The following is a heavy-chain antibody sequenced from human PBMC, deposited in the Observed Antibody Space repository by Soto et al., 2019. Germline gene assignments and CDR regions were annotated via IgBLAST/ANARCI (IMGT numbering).Heavy chain of an antibody. V-gene: IGHV1-69*02. D-gene: IGHD3-10*01. Sequence: QVRLVKSGAEVKRPGSSVKVSCKASGDTFNFYSINWVRQAPGLGLEWMGRVNPIVSMSNYAQKFQGRVTMTADKSTSTAYMELSSLRSEDTAIYYCASSYGSGYRAFDYWGQGALVTVSS. J-gene: IGHJ4*02. CDR1: GDTFNFYS. CDR2: VNPIVSMS. CDR3: ASSYGSGYRAFDY.